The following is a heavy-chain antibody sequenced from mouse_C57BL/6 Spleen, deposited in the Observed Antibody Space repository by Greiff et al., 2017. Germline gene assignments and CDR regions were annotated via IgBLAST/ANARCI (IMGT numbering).Heavy chain of an antibody. J-gene: IGHJ3*01. V-gene: IGHV1-81*01. CDR1: GYTFTSYG. CDR3: ARGEAAWFAY. D-gene: IGHD6-1*01. Sequence: VQLQQSGAELARPGASVKLSCKASGYTFTSYGISWVKQRTGQGLEWIGEIYPRSGNTYYNEKFKGKATLTADKSSSTAYMELRSLTSEDSAVYFCARGEAAWFAYWGQGTLVTVSA. CDR2: IYPRSGNT.